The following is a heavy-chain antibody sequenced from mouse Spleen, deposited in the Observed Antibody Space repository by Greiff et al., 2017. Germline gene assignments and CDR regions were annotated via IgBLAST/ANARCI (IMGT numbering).Heavy chain of an antibody. J-gene: IGHJ4*01. CDR2: ISYSGST. D-gene: IGHD3-3*01. CDR1: GYSITSGYD. Sequence: EVQLLESGPGMVKPSQSLSLTCTVTGYSITSGYDWHWIRHFPGNKLEWMGYISYSGSTDYNPSLKSRISITHDTSKNHFFLKLNSVTTEDTATYYCARGLGYYAMDYWGQGTSVTVSS. V-gene: IGHV3-1*01. CDR3: ARGLGYYAMDY.